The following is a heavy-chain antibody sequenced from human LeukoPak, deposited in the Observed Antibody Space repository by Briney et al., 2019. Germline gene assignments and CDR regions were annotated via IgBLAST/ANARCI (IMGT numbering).Heavy chain of an antibody. Sequence: GASVKVSCKASGYTFTSYGISWVRQAPGQGLEWMGWISAYNGNTNYAQKLQGRVTMTTDTSTSTDYMELRSLRSDDTAVYYCARESLYRNYDSSGYYFEGGVDYWGQGTLVTVSS. D-gene: IGHD3-22*01. CDR3: ARESLYRNYDSSGYYFEGGVDY. CDR2: ISAYNGNT. J-gene: IGHJ4*02. V-gene: IGHV1-18*01. CDR1: GYTFTSYG.